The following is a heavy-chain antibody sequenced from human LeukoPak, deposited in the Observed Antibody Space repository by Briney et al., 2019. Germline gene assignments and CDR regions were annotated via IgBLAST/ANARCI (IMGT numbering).Heavy chain of an antibody. CDR1: GYTFTGYY. Sequence: ASVKVSCKASGYTFTGYYMHWVRQAPGQGLEWMGRINPNSGGTNYAQKFQGRVTMIRDTSISTAYMELSRLRSDDTAVYYCARVEGCSGGSCYSFDYWGQGTLVTVSS. CDR3: ARVEGCSGGSCYSFDY. J-gene: IGHJ4*02. V-gene: IGHV1-2*06. CDR2: INPNSGGT. D-gene: IGHD2-15*01.